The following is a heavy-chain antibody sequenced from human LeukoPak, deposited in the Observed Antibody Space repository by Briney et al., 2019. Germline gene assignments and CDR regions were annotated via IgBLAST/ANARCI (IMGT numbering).Heavy chain of an antibody. V-gene: IGHV5-51*03. CDR2: IYPGDSDT. D-gene: IGHD3-10*01. Sequence: KPGESLKISCTASGYTFTSDWIGWVRQMPGKGLEWMGIIYPGDSDTIYTPSVQGQVTISADKSISNAYLQSSSLKASDTAMYYCARLELYYYGSGSYPPPDYWGQGTLVTVSS. J-gene: IGHJ4*02. CDR1: GYTFTSDW. CDR3: ARLELYYYGSGSYPPPDY.